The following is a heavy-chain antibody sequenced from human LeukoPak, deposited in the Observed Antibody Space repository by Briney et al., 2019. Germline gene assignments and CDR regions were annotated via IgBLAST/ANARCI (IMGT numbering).Heavy chain of an antibody. CDR3: ASTYYGSGSRYNDY. D-gene: IGHD3-10*01. V-gene: IGHV4-4*07. CDR2: IYTTGTT. J-gene: IGHJ4*02. CDR1: GDSIIKYY. Sequence: PSETLSLTCSVYGDSIIKYYWSWIRQPAGKGLEWNGRIYTTGTTNYNPSLTTRVTRSVDTSKNQFSLKLTSVTAADTGVYYCASTYYGSGSRYNDYWGQGTQVTVSS.